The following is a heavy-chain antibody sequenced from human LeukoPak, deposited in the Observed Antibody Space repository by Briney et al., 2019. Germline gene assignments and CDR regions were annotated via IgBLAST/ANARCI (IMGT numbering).Heavy chain of an antibody. J-gene: IGHJ4*02. CDR3: ARLRFLLVGGENMGLN. CDR2: INHGGGT. Sequence: SETRSLTCAVFGGSFNDYYWSWIRQPPGKGLEWIGEINHGGGTNYNPSLKGRVTISVDTSKNQFSLKLSSVTAADTAVYYCARLRFLLVGGENMGLNWGQGTLVTVSS. D-gene: IGHD4/OR15-4a*01. V-gene: IGHV4-34*01. CDR1: GGSFNDYY.